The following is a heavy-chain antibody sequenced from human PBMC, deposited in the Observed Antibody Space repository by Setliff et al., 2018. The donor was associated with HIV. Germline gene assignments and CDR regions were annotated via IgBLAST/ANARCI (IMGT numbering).Heavy chain of an antibody. V-gene: IGHV4-34*01. J-gene: IGHJ4*02. CDR3: ARWTVGELEHFDS. D-gene: IGHD3-3*01. CDR2: INQSGRS. Sequence: SETLSLTCAVYSGSLSGYYWNGIRQPPGKGLEWIGEINQSGRSNYNPSLKSRVIISIDTSKNQFALKLSSVTAADTAMYYCARWTVGELEHFDSWGQGTPVTVPS. CDR1: SGSLSGYY.